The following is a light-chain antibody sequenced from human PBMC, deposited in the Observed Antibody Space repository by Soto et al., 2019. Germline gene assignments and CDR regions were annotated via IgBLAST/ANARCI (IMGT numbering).Light chain of an antibody. V-gene: IGKV1-13*02. J-gene: IGKJ5*01. Sequence: AIQLTQSPSSLSASVGDRVTITCRASQDITSALAWYQQKPGKAPNLLIYAASSLISGVPSRFSGSGSGTDFTLTISSLQPEDFATYYCQQFNSYVITFGQGTRLETK. CDR3: QQFNSYVIT. CDR2: AAS. CDR1: QDITSA.